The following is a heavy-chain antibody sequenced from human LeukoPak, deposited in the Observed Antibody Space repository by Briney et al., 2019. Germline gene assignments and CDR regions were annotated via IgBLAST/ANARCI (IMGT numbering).Heavy chain of an antibody. CDR1: GGSISSGGYY. V-gene: IGHV4-31*03. CDR2: IYYSGST. Sequence: PSETLSLTCTVSGGSISSGGYYWSWIRQHPGKGLEGIGYIYYSGSTYYNPSLKSRVTISVDTSKNQFSLKLSSVTAADTAVYYCARADXXXXXXXXHXXDPWGXGTLVT. CDR3: ARADXXXXXXXXHXXDP. J-gene: IGHJ5*02.